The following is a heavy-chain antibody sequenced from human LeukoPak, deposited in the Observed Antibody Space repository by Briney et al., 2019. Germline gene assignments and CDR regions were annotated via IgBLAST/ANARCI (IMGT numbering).Heavy chain of an antibody. V-gene: IGHV3-15*01. CDR2: IKSKNVGGTT. CDR3: TSHAAFDP. Sequence: GGSLRLSCAASGCTFSSYSMNWVRQAPGKGLEWVGRIKSKNVGGTTDYAAPVKGRFTISRDDSKNTVYLQMNSLKIEDTAVYYCTSHAAFDPWGQGTLVTVSS. J-gene: IGHJ5*02. CDR1: GCTFSSYS.